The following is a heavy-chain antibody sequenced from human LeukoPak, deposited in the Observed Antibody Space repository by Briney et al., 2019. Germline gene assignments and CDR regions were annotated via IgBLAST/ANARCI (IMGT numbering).Heavy chain of an antibody. V-gene: IGHV4-39*01. D-gene: IGHD6-19*01. CDR1: GGSISSTGYY. J-gene: IGHJ3*02. Sequence: PSETLSLTCTLSGGSISSTGYYWGWIRQPPGKGLEWIGSIYYSGSTYYKPSHKSRVTISVDTSKNQISLKLSSVTAADTAVYYCARPHPHYSSGWYCAFDIWGEGAMVTVSS. CDR2: IYYSGST. CDR3: ARPHPHYSSGWYCAFDI.